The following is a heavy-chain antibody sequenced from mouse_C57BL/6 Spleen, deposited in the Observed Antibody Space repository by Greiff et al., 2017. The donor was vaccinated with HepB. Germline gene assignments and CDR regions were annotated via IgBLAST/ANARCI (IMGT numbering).Heavy chain of an antibody. CDR2: INPSNGGT. CDR1: GCTFTSYW. D-gene: IGHD2-2*01. V-gene: IGHV1-53*01. Sequence: QVQLQQPGTELVKPGASVKLSCKASGCTFTSYWLHWVKQRPGQGLEWIGNINPSNGGTNYNEKFKSKATLTVDKSSSTAYMQLSSLTSEDSAVYYCARYGNGYYWYFDVWGTGTTVTVSS. CDR3: ARYGNGYYWYFDV. J-gene: IGHJ1*03.